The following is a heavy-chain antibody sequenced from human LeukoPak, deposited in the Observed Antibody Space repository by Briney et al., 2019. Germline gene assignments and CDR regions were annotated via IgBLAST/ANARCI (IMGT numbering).Heavy chain of an antibody. V-gene: IGHV3-53*01. Sequence: GGSLRLSCAASGFTVSSNYMSWIRQVPGKGLEWVSLIYSGGTTYYADSVKGRFTISRDNSKNTLYLQMNTLRAEDTAVYYCARDATAQQLIHYFDYWGLGTLVTVSS. CDR2: IYSGGTT. J-gene: IGHJ4*02. D-gene: IGHD6-13*01. CDR1: GFTVSSNY. CDR3: ARDATAQQLIHYFDY.